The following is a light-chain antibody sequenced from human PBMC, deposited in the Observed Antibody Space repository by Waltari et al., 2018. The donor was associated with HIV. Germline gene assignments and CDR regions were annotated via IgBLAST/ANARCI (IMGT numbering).Light chain of an antibody. CDR3: QQYYSTPWT. CDR2: WAS. CDR1: QSVLYRSNNKEY. V-gene: IGKV4-1*01. Sequence: DIVMTQSPDSLAVSLGERATINCKSSQSVLYRSNNKEYLAWYQQKPGQPPKLLIYWASTREYGVPDRFSGSGSGTDFTLTISSLLAEDVAVYYCQQYYSTPWTFGQGTRVEIK. J-gene: IGKJ1*01.